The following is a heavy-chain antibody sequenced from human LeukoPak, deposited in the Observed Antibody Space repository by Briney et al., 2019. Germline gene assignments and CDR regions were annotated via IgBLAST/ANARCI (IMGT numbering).Heavy chain of an antibody. CDR2: IYHSGTT. J-gene: IGHJ3*02. Sequence: SETLSLTCTVSGDSINTGDHYWSWIRQPPGKGLEWIGYIYHSGTTYYNPSVKSRISISVDTSKNQFSLKLSSVTAADTAVYYCARADRDYGTFDIWGQGTMVTVSS. D-gene: IGHD4-17*01. CDR3: ARADRDYGTFDI. CDR1: GDSINTGDHY. V-gene: IGHV4-30-4*02.